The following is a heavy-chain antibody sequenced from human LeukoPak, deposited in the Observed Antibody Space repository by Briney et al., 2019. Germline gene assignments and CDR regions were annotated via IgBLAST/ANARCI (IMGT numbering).Heavy chain of an antibody. V-gene: IGHV4-59*04. CDR3: ARAEIYYDSSGYYGLNGWGY. CDR2: IYYSGST. D-gene: IGHD3-22*01. J-gene: IGHJ4*02. CDR1: GGSISSYY. Sequence: SETLSLTCTVSGGSISSYYWSWIRQPPGKGLEWIGYIYYSGSTYYNPSLKSRVTISVDTSKNQFSLKLSSVTAADTAVYYCARAEIYYDSSGYYGLNGWGYWGQGTLVTVSS.